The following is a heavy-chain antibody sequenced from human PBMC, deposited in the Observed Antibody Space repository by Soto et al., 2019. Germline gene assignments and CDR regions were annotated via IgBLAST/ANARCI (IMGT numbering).Heavy chain of an antibody. CDR3: ARDRGYSGYDSPRYYYGMDV. V-gene: IGHV3-33*01. J-gene: IGHJ6*02. D-gene: IGHD5-12*01. CDR2: IWFDGSNK. Sequence: PGGSLRLSCAASGFTFSSYGMPWVRQAPGKGQERVAVIWFDGSNKWYADSVKGRFTISRDNSKNKLYLQMNSLRAEDTAVYSCARDRGYSGYDSPRYYYGMDVWGQGTTVTVSS. CDR1: GFTFSSYG.